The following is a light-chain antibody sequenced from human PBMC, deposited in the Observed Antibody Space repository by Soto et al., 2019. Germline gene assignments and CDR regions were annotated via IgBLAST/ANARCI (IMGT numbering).Light chain of an antibody. CDR3: SSYTSSSTPDV. J-gene: IGLJ1*01. Sequence: QSVLTQPASVSGSPGQSITISCTGTSSDVGGYNYVSWYQQHPGKAPKLMIYEVSNRPSGVSNRFSGSKSGNTASLTISGLQAGDEADYYCSSYTSSSTPDVFGTGTKVTVL. V-gene: IGLV2-14*01. CDR1: SSDVGGYNY. CDR2: EVS.